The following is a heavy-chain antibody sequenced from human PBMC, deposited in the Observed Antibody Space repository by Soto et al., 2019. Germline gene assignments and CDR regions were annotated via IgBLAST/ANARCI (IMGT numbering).Heavy chain of an antibody. CDR2: IYHSGST. V-gene: IGHV4-4*02. Sequence: SETLSLTCAVSGGSISSSNWWSWVRQPPGKGLEWIGEIYHSGSTNYNPSLKSRVTISVDKSKNQFSLKLSSVTAADTAVYYFARAPGDYYDSSGYPRFDPWGQGSLVTVSS. D-gene: IGHD3-22*01. CDR3: ARAPGDYYDSSGYPRFDP. J-gene: IGHJ5*02. CDR1: GGSISSSNW.